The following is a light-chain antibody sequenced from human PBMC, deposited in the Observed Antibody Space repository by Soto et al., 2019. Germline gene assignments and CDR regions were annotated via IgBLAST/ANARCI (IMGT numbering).Light chain of an antibody. J-gene: IGKJ1*01. Sequence: EIVLTQSPGSLALSPGEIATLSCRASQSISSTFFAWYQQESGQAPRLLIYGASSRATGIPDRFTGSGSGTDFTLTISRLEPEDFAVYFCQQYESSVTFGQGTKVEVK. CDR2: GAS. V-gene: IGKV3-20*01. CDR1: QSISSTF. CDR3: QQYESSVT.